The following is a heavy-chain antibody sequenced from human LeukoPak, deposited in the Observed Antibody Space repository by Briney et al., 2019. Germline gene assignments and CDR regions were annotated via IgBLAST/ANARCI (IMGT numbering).Heavy chain of an antibody. D-gene: IGHD3-3*01. CDR1: GLTFSKYS. CDR3: AKGKTYYDSLFDY. V-gene: IGHV3-48*04. CDR2: IDTSSTTM. J-gene: IGHJ4*02. Sequence: GGSLRLSCAASGLTFSKYSVTWVRQAPGKGLEWVSFIDTSSTTMCYTDSVKGRFTISRDNAKNSLYLQMNSLRAEDTAVYYCAKGKTYYDSLFDYWGQGTLVTVSS.